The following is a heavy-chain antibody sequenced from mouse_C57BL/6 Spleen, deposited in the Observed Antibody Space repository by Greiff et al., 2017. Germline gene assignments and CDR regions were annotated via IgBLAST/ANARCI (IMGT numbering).Heavy chain of an antibody. Sequence: QVQLQQSGPELVKPGASVKISCKASGYAFSSSWMNWVKQRPGKGLEWIGRIYPGDGDTNYNGKFTGKATLTADKSSSTAYMQLSSLTSEDSAVYFCARYDTVGGDAMDYWGQGTTVTVST. CDR2: IYPGDGDT. V-gene: IGHV1-82*01. CDR1: GYAFSSSW. D-gene: IGHD1-1*01. CDR3: ARYDTVGGDAMDY. J-gene: IGHJ4*01.